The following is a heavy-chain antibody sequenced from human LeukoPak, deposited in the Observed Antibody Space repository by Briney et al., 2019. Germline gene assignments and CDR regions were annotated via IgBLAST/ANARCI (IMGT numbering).Heavy chain of an antibody. V-gene: IGHV3-9*01. CDR2: ISWNSGSI. Sequence: PGRSLRLSCAASGFTFDDYAMHWVRQAPGKGLEWVSGISWNSGSIGYADSVKGRFTISRDNSKNTLYLQMNSLRAEDTAVYYCAKDSRGYYGMDVWGQGTTVTVSS. D-gene: IGHD3-10*01. CDR3: AKDSRGYYGMDV. J-gene: IGHJ6*02. CDR1: GFTFDDYA.